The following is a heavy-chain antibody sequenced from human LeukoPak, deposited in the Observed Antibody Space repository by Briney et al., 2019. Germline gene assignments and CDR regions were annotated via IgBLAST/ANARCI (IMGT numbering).Heavy chain of an antibody. J-gene: IGHJ6*03. CDR1: GFTFSIYG. CDR2: ITGSGSNT. Sequence: GGSLRLSCAASGFTFSIYGMSWVRQAPGKGLEWVSSITGSGSNTFYADSVKGRFTISRDNSKNTLYLQMNSLRAEDTAVYYCARDRARYYYYYMDVWGKGTTVTVSS. CDR3: ARDRARYYYYYMDV. V-gene: IGHV3-23*01.